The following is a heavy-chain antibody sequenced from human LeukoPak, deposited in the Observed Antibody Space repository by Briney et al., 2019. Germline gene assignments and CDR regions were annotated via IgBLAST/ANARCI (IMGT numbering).Heavy chain of an antibody. CDR3: ARGTRTTGTQYYFDY. Sequence: SETLSLTCTVSGGSISSSSYYWSWIRQPAGKGLEWIGRIYTSGSTNYNPSLKSRVTISVDTSKNQFSLKLSSVTAADTAVYYCARGTRTTGTQYYFDYWGQGTLVTVSS. CDR1: GGSISSSSYY. J-gene: IGHJ4*02. CDR2: IYTSGST. V-gene: IGHV4-61*02. D-gene: IGHD1-1*01.